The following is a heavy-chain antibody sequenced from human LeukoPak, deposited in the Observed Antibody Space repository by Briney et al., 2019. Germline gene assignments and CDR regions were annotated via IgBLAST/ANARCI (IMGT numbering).Heavy chain of an antibody. V-gene: IGHV1-2*02. CDR2: INPNSGDT. Sequence: ASVKVSCKASGYTFTGYYIHWVRPAPGQGVEWMGLINPNSGDTNYAQKFQGRVTMTRDTSISTAYMALSSLRSDDTAVYYCARDLEGYHYGSGNYPQWGQGTLVTVSS. D-gene: IGHD3-10*01. CDR3: ARDLEGYHYGSGNYPQ. J-gene: IGHJ4*02. CDR1: GYTFTGYY.